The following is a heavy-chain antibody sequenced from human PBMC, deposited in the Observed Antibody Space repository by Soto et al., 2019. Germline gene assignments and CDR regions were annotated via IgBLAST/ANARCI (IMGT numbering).Heavy chain of an antibody. CDR2: ISAYNGNT. D-gene: IGHD6-6*01. J-gene: IGHJ4*02. CDR3: ARGMDSRSSLGYFDY. CDR1: GYTFTSYG. V-gene: IGHV1-18*01. Sequence: QVQLVQSGAEVKKPGAPVKVSCKASGYTFTSYGISWVLQAPGQGLEWMGWISAYNGNTNYAQKLQGRVTMTTDTSTSTAYMELRSLRSDDTAVYYCARGMDSRSSLGYFDYWGQGTLVTVSS.